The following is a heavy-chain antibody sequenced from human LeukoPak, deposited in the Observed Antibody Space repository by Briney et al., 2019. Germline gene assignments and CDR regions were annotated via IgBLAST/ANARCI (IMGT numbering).Heavy chain of an antibody. J-gene: IGHJ4*02. CDR3: ARASTSIAAAGTSLDY. D-gene: IGHD6-13*01. V-gene: IGHV4-34*01. CDR2: INHSGST. CDR1: GGSFSGYY. Sequence: TSETLSLTCAVYGGSFSGYYWSWIRQPPGKGLEWIGEINHSGSTNYNPSLKSRVTISVDTSKNQFSLKLSSVTAADTAVYYCARASTSIAAAGTSLDYWGQGTLVIVSS.